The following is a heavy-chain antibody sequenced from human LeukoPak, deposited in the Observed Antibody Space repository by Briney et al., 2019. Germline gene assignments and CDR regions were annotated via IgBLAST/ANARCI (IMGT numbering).Heavy chain of an antibody. Sequence: GGSLRLSCAASGFTFSNAWMSWVRQAPGEGLEWVGRIKSKTDGGTTDYAAPVKGRFTISRDDSKNTLYLQMNSLKTEDTAVYYCTTDTYYYGSGSYSETVFDYWGQGTLVTVSS. CDR2: IKSKTDGGTT. D-gene: IGHD3-10*01. V-gene: IGHV3-15*01. CDR1: GFTFSNAW. J-gene: IGHJ4*02. CDR3: TTDTYYYGSGSYSETVFDY.